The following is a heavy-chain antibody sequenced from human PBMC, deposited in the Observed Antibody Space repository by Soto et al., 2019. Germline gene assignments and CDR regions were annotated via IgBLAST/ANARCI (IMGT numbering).Heavy chain of an antibody. CDR1: GFTYTRYS. CDR2: ISSTTNYT. Sequence: GGSLRLSCAASGFTYTRYSMNWVRQAPGKGLEWVSSISSTTNYTYYGDSMKGRFTISRDNAKNSLYLEMNSLRAEDTAVYYCARESEDLTSNFDYWGQGTLVTVSS. CDR3: ARESEDLTSNFDY. V-gene: IGHV3-21*06. J-gene: IGHJ4*02.